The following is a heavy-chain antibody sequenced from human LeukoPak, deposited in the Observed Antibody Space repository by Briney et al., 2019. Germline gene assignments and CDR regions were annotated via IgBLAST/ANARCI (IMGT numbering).Heavy chain of an antibody. Sequence: SQTLSLTCNVSGGSISSGDDYWNWIRQHPGKGPEWIGFIYYSGSTFYNPSLKSRVTLSLDTSTNQFSLKLSSVTAADTAVYYCARGKNFPFYFDSWGQGTLVTVSS. CDR3: ARGKNFPFYFDS. J-gene: IGHJ4*02. V-gene: IGHV4-31*03. CDR2: IYYSGST. CDR1: GGSISSGDDY.